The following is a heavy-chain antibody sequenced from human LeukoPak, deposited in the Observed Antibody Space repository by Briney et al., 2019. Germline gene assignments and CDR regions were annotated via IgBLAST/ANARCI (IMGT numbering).Heavy chain of an antibody. CDR2: IYPGDSDT. J-gene: IGHJ4*02. V-gene: IGHV5-51*01. D-gene: IGHD1-26*01. Sequence: GESLKISCKGSGYSFTNFWIGWVRQMPGKGLEWMGVIYPGDSDTRYSPSFRGQVTISADKSISTAYLQWSSLKASDTAMCYCASAIVGAPSPDYWGQGTLVTVSS. CDR1: GYSFTNFW. CDR3: ASAIVGAPSPDY.